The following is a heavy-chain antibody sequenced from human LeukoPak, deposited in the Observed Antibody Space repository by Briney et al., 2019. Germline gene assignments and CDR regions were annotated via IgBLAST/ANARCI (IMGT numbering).Heavy chain of an antibody. J-gene: IGHJ6*03. D-gene: IGHD2-2*01. V-gene: IGHV5-51*01. CDR3: ARLGGAKGPKYQLPDYYYYYYMDV. CDR2: IYPGDSDT. Sequence: AGESLKISCKGSGYSFTSYWIGWVRQMPGKGLEWMGIIYPGDSDTRYSPSFQGQVTISADKSISTAYLQWSSLKASDTAMYYCARLGGAKGPKYQLPDYYYYYYMDVWGKGTTVTVSS. CDR1: GYSFTSYW.